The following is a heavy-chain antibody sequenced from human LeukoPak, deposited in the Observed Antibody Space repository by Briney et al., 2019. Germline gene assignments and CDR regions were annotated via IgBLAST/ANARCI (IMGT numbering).Heavy chain of an antibody. CDR2: IHYSVTT. V-gene: IGHV4-61*01. D-gene: IGHD7-27*01. Sequence: PSETLSLTCTVSGGSVSSGTYFWTWVRQPPGKGLEWIGHIHYSVTTNYNPSLKSRVTMSLDTSKNQFSLKLASVTAADTAIYFCARWGTYWGQGILVTVSS. CDR3: ARWGTY. CDR1: GGSVSSGTYF. J-gene: IGHJ4*02.